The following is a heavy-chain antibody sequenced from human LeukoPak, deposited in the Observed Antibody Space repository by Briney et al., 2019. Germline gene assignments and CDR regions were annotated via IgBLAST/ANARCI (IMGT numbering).Heavy chain of an antibody. Sequence: SETLSLTCTVSGGSISSYYWSWIRQPPGKGLEWIGYIYSPARTTYTPSLKTRLTISVDTSKTQFSLKLSSVPAADTAVYYCARQPTTVTHPDAFDIWGQGTMVTVSS. V-gene: IGHV4-59*01. J-gene: IGHJ3*02. CDR1: GGSISSYY. D-gene: IGHD4-17*01. CDR2: IYSPART. CDR3: ARQPTTVTHPDAFDI.